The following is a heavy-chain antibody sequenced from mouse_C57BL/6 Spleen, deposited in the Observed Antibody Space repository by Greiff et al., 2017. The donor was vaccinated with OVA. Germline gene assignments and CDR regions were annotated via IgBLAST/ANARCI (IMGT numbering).Heavy chain of an antibody. J-gene: IGHJ4*01. V-gene: IGHV1-15*01. D-gene: IGHD3-3*01. CDR3: TSRELDPYAMDY. Sequence: VQLQQSGAELVRPGASVTLSCKASGYTFTDYEMHWVKQTPVHGLEWIGAIDPETGGTAYNQKFKGKAILTADKSSSTAYMELRSLTSEDSAVYYCTSRELDPYAMDYWGQGTSVTVSS. CDR2: IDPETGGT. CDR1: GYTFTDYE.